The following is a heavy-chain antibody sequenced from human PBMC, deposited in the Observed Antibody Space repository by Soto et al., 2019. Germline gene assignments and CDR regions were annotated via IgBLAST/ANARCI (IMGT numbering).Heavy chain of an antibody. V-gene: IGHV3-23*01. J-gene: IGHJ5*02. D-gene: IGHD5-12*01. CDR1: GFSFSSYN. CDR3: AKEGYSGYDGSGWFDP. Sequence: PGGSLRLSCAASGFSFSSYNMNWVRQAPGKGLEWVSAISGSGGSTYYADSVKGRFTISRDNSKNTLYLQMNSLRAEDTAVYYCAKEGYSGYDGSGWFDPWGQGTLVTVSS. CDR2: ISGSGGST.